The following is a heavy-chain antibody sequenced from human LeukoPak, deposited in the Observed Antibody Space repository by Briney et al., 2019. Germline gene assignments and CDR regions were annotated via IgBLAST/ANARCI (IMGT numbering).Heavy chain of an antibody. CDR2: IYTSGST. D-gene: IGHD2-2*01. J-gene: IGHJ5*02. CDR3: ARDRVVLWFDP. CDR1: GGSISSGSDY. Sequence: SQTLSLTCTVSGGSISSGSDYWSWIRQPAGKGLEWIGRIYTSGSTNYNPSLKSRVTISVDTSKNQFSLKLSSVTAADTPVYNYARDRVVLWFDPWGKGTLVTVSS. V-gene: IGHV4-61*02.